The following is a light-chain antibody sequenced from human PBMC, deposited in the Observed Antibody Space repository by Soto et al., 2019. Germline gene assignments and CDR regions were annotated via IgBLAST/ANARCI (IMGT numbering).Light chain of an antibody. CDR2: GAS. Sequence: EIVLTQSPGTLSLSPGERATLSCRASQSVSSAYLAWYQHIPGQAPRLLSYGASSRATGIPDRFSGSGSGTDFTLTISGLEPEDFAVYYCQQSGSSFYTLGQGTKLEIK. CDR1: QSVSSAY. J-gene: IGKJ2*01. V-gene: IGKV3-20*01. CDR3: QQSGSSFYT.